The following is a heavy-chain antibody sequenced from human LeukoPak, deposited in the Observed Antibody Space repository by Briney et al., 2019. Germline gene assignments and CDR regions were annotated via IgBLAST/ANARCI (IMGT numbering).Heavy chain of an antibody. CDR1: GFTFSSYW. CDR2: INSDGSTT. D-gene: IGHD4-17*01. Sequence: GGSLRLSCAASGFTFSSYWMHWVRQTPGKGLVWVSRINSDGSTTSYADSVKGRFTISRDNAKNTLYLQMSSLRAEDTAVYYCARARDYGDYVNWFDPWGQGTLVTVSS. V-gene: IGHV3-74*01. J-gene: IGHJ5*02. CDR3: ARARDYGDYVNWFDP.